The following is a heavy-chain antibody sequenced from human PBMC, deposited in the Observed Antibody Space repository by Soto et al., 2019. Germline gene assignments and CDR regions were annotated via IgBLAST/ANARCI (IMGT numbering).Heavy chain of an antibody. CDR3: AKGTRTVTNHCIIDY. CDR2: ISGSGGST. Sequence: AISGSGGSTYYADSVKGRFTISRDNSKNTLYLQMNSLRAEDTAVYYCAKGTRTVTNHCIIDYWGQGTLVTVSS. D-gene: IGHD4-17*01. V-gene: IGHV3-23*01. J-gene: IGHJ4*02.